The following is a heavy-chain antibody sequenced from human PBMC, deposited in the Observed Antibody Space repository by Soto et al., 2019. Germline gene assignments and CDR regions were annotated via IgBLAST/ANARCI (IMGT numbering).Heavy chain of an antibody. V-gene: IGHV3-21*06. CDR1: GFTFSSCT. D-gene: IGHD2-8*02. CDR3: SGCTGGACHKNYGMDV. CDR2: ISPSSGHI. Sequence: EVHLVESGGGLVKPGGSLRLSCAVSGFTFSSCTMNWVRQATGKGLEWVSSISPSSGHIYYADSGKGRFTISRDNAKNSLFMHMNSLRGEDTAVYYCSGCTGGACHKNYGMDVWGQGTTVTVSS. J-gene: IGHJ6*02.